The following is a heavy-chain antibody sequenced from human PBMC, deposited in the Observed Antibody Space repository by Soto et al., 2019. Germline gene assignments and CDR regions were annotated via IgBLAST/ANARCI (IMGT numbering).Heavy chain of an antibody. D-gene: IGHD6-13*01. J-gene: IGHJ4*02. CDR1: GYTFTGYY. CDR3: ARDLAAGDF. V-gene: IGHV1-2*02. CDR2: INPNSGGT. Sequence: ASVKVSCEASGYTFTGYYMHWVRQAPGQGLEWMGWINPNSGGTNYAQKFRGRVTLARDTSTSTVYMDLSSLRSEDTAMYYCARDLAAGDFWGQGTLVTVSS.